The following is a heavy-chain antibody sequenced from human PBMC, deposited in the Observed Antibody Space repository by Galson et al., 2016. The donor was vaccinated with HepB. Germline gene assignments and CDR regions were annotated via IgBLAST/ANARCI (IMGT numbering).Heavy chain of an antibody. CDR2: ISWNSDVI. Sequence: SLRLSCAASGFVFDDYAIHWVRQAPGKGLEWVSGISWNSDVIGYADSVKGRFTISRDNAKKSLYLQMNSLRAEDPAFYYCAKDIGHYYDSVAQGGLGYWGQGTLVAVTS. CDR3: AKDIGHYYDSVAQGGLGY. D-gene: IGHD3-22*01. CDR1: GFVFDDYA. J-gene: IGHJ4*02. V-gene: IGHV3-9*01.